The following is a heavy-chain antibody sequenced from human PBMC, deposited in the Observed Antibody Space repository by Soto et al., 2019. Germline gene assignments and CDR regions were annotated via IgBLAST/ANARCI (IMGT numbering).Heavy chain of an antibody. J-gene: IGHJ4*02. V-gene: IGHV3-30*18. CDR2: ISYDGSKK. CDR3: AKHSSTFVF. D-gene: IGHD6-13*01. CDR1: GFTFSSYG. Sequence: GGSLRLSCAASGFTFSSYGIHWVRQVPGKGLEWVAFISYDGSKKYYADSVKGRFTISRDDSRNTLYLQMNSPRTEDTGVYYCAKHSSTFVFWGQGTLVTVSS.